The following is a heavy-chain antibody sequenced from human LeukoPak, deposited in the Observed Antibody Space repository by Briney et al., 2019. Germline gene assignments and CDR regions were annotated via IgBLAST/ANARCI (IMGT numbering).Heavy chain of an antibody. CDR2: ISSSGSTI. Sequence: GGSLRLSCAASGFTFSDYYMSWIRQAPGKGLGWVSYISSSGSTIYYADSVKGRFTISRDNAKNSLYLQMNSLRAEDTAVYYCARERSSYDILTGRYYYYYYGMDVWGQGTTVTVSS. J-gene: IGHJ6*02. CDR3: ARERSSYDILTGRYYYYYYGMDV. CDR1: GFTFSDYY. D-gene: IGHD3-9*01. V-gene: IGHV3-11*01.